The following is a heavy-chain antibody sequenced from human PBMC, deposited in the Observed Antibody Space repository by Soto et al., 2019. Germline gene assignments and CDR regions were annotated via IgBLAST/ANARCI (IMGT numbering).Heavy chain of an antibody. D-gene: IGHD3-3*01. J-gene: IGHJ6*02. CDR2: MNPNSGNT. CDR3: ARAVVAGFLEWLYPSGYYYGMDV. V-gene: IGHV1-8*01. Sequence: VASVEVSCKASGYTFTSYDINWVRQATGQGLEWMGWMNPNSGNTGYAQKFQGRVTMTRNTSISTAYMELSSLRSEDTAVYYCARAVVAGFLEWLYPSGYYYGMDVWGQGTTVTVSS. CDR1: GYTFTSYD.